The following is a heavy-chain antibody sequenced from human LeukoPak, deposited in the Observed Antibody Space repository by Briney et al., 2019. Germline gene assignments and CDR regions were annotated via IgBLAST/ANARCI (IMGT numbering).Heavy chain of an antibody. V-gene: IGHV1-2*02. J-gene: IGHJ3*01. CDR2: INPDSGGT. CDR3: ARAPHMGELSG. D-gene: IGHD3-16*02. Sequence: ASVKVSCKASGYTFTAYYMHWVRQAPGQGLEWMGGINPDSGGTNYAQQFQGRVTMTSDTSITTVYMELSRLRSNDTAVYYCARAPHMGELSGWGQGTMVTVSS. CDR1: GYTFTAYY.